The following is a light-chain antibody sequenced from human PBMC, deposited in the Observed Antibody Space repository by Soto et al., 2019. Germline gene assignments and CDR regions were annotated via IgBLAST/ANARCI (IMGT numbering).Light chain of an antibody. CDR1: QSISSSD. CDR2: AAS. J-gene: IGKJ1*01. Sequence: IVLTHSPCTLSLSPLERATLSFRSSQSISSSDLAWYQHRPGQAPRLLIYAASSRATGIPVRFSGSGSGTDFTLTISSLQPEDFATYYCQQSYSNPRTFGQGTKVDIK. CDR3: QQSYSNPRT. V-gene: IGKV3-20*01.